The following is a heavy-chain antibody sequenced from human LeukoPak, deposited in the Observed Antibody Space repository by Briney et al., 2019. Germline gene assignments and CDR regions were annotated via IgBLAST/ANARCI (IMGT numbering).Heavy chain of an antibody. CDR3: ARDIGYNYGTYFFDY. V-gene: IGHV1-18*01. D-gene: IGHD5-18*01. CDR2: ISPYNGNT. CDR1: GYTFTNYG. J-gene: IGHJ4*02. Sequence: ASVKVSCKASGYTFTNYGISWVRQAPGHGLEWMGWISPYNGNTNYAQNLQGRVTMTTDTSTSTAYMELRSLRSDDTAVYYCARDIGYNYGTYFFDYWGQGTLVTVSP.